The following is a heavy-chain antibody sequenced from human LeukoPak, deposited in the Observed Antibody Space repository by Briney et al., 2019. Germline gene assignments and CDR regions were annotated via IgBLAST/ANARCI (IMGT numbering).Heavy chain of an antibody. CDR3: AREHTPRRNNWNWFDP. J-gene: IGHJ5*02. Sequence: ASVNVSCKASGYTFTGYYMHWVRQAPGQGLEWMGGINPNSGGTNYTQKFQGRVTMTRDTPISRAYMALSRLRSDDTAVYYCAREHTPRRNNWNWFDPWGQGTLVTVPS. V-gene: IGHV1-2*02. CDR1: GYTFTGYY. D-gene: IGHD1-1*01. CDR2: INPNSGGT.